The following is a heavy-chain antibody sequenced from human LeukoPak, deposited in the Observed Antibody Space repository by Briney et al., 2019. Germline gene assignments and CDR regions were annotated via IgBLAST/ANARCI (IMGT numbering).Heavy chain of an antibody. V-gene: IGHV4-59*01. J-gene: IGHJ2*01. D-gene: IGHD6-19*01. CDR3: ARDTGYSSGWTYWYFDL. CDR2: IYYSGST. CDR1: GGSISSYY. Sequence: SETLSLTCTVSGGSISSYYWSWIRQPPGKGLEWIGYIYYSGSTNYNPSLKSRVTISVDTSKNQFSLKLSSVTAADTAVYYCARDTGYSSGWTYWYFDLWGRGTLVTVSS.